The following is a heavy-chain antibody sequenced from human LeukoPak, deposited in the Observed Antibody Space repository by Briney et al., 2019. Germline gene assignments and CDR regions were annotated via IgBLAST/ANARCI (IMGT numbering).Heavy chain of an antibody. CDR1: GYTFTSYG. CDR2: ISAYNGNT. J-gene: IGHJ4*02. V-gene: IGHV1-18*01. D-gene: IGHD3-22*01. Sequence: ASVKVSCKASGYTFTSYGISWVRQAPGQGLEWMGWISAYNGNTNYAQKLQGRVTMTTDTSTSTAYMELRSLRSDDTAVYYCARDRGYYYDSSGYYYDQVFDYWGQGTLVTVSS. CDR3: ARDRGYYYDSSGYYYDQVFDY.